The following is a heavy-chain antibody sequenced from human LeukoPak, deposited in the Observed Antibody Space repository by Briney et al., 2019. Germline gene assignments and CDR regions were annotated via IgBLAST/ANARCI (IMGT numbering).Heavy chain of an antibody. Sequence: SETLCPTCIVSGYSISSGYSCSWIRQPPGRGLEWVGYIYYSGSIKYNPSLKSRVTILVDTSKNQFPLKLSSVTAADTAVYYCAMAQWYTVDYWGQETLVTASS. V-gene: IGHV4-61*01. CDR2: IYYSGSI. D-gene: IGHD1-1*01. J-gene: IGHJ4*02. CDR3: AMAQWYTVDY. CDR1: GYSISSGYS.